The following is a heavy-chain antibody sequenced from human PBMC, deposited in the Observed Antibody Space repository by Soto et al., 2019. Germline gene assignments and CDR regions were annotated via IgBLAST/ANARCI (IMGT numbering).Heavy chain of an antibody. D-gene: IGHD6-13*01. Sequence: QVQLVQSGAEVKKPGSSVKVSCKASGGTFSSYTISWVRQAPGQGLEWMGRIIPILGIANYAQKFQGRVTITADKSTSTAYMELSSLRSEDTAVYYCARSSSPVNWFDPWGQGTLVTVSS. V-gene: IGHV1-69*02. CDR3: ARSSSPVNWFDP. CDR1: GGTFSSYT. CDR2: IIPILGIA. J-gene: IGHJ5*02.